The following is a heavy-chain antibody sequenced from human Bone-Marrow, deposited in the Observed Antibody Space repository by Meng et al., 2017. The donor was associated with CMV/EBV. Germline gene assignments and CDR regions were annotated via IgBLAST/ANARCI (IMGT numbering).Heavy chain of an antibody. CDR1: GYTFTSYG. V-gene: IGHV1-18*01. Sequence: QVELVQAGAEVKKPGASVKVSCKASGYTFTSYGISWVRQAPGQGLEWMGWISAYNGNTNYAQKLQGRVTMTTDTSTSTAYMELRSLRSDDTAVYYCARDRGPYQLLIHFDYWGQGTLVTVSS. CDR2: ISAYNGNT. J-gene: IGHJ4*02. CDR3: ARDRGPYQLLIHFDY. D-gene: IGHD2-2*01.